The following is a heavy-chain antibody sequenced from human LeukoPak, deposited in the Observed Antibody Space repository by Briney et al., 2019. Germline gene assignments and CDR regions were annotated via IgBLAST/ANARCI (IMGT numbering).Heavy chain of an antibody. Sequence: SQTLSLTCAVSGGSISSGGYSWSWIRQPPGKGLEWIGHIYHSGSTYYNPSLKSRVTISVDRSKNQFSLKLSSVTAADTAVYYCARGRYCSGGSCYYFDYWGQGTLVTVSS. D-gene: IGHD2-15*01. CDR2: IYHSGST. CDR1: GGSISSGGYS. V-gene: IGHV4-30-2*01. CDR3: ARGRYCSGGSCYYFDY. J-gene: IGHJ4*02.